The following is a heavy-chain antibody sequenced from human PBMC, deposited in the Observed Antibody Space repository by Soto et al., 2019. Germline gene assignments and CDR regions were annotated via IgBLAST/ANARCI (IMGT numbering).Heavy chain of an antibody. Sequence: GSLRLSCAASGFTSSTYEMNWVRQAPGKGLEWVSYISHSDSTTYYADSVKGRFTISRDNAKNSLYLQMNSLRAEDTAVYYCARDGIAAAQPYYFDYWGQGTLVTVSS. V-gene: IGHV3-48*03. J-gene: IGHJ4*02. D-gene: IGHD6-13*01. CDR1: GFTSSTYE. CDR3: ARDGIAAAQPYYFDY. CDR2: ISHSDSTT.